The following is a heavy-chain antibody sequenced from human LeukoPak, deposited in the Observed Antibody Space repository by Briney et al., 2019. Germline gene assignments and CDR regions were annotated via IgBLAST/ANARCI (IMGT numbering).Heavy chain of an antibody. D-gene: IGHD3-22*01. Sequence: ASVKVSCKASGGTFSSYAISWVRQAPGQGLEWMGGIIPIFGTANYAQKFQGRVTITADESTSTAYMELSSLRSEDTAVYYCARVSYYYDSSGYYYDYFDYWGQGTLVTVSS. V-gene: IGHV1-69*13. CDR1: GGTFSSYA. CDR2: IIPIFGTA. CDR3: ARVSYYYDSSGYYYDYFDY. J-gene: IGHJ4*02.